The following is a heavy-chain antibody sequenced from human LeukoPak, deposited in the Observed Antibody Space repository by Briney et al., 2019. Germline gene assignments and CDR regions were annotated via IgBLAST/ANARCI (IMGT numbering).Heavy chain of an antibody. CDR2: ISYDGSNK. CDR1: GFTFSSYA. J-gene: IGHJ6*02. D-gene: IGHD2/OR15-2a*01. CDR3: ARPSMVHYYYGMDV. Sequence: GRSLRLSCAASGFTFSSYAMHWVRQAPGKGLEWVAVISYDGSNKYYADSVKGRFTISRDNSKNTLYLQMNSLRAEDTAVYYCARPSMVHYYYGMDVWGQGTTVTVSS. V-gene: IGHV3-30-3*01.